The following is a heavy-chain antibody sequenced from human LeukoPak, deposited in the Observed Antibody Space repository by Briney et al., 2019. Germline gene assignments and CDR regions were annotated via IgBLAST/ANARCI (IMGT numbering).Heavy chain of an antibody. V-gene: IGHV7-4-1*02. J-gene: IGHJ4*02. CDR1: GYTFTTYA. D-gene: IGHD2-15*01. CDR3: ARASCTGGTCPTFIDF. CDR2: INTDTGNP. Sequence: ASVNVSCKASGYTFTTYAMNWVRQAPEQGLEWMGWINTDTGNPTYAQGFTGRFVFSLDTSVSTAYLQISSLKAEDTAVYYCARASCTGGTCPTFIDFWGQGTLVTVSS.